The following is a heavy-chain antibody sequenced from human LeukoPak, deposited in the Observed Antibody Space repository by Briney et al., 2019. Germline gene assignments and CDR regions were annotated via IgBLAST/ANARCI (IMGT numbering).Heavy chain of an antibody. CDR3: ARGGNDFWSGYRYYYYYYYMDV. CDR2: INAGNGNT. V-gene: IGHV1-3*01. J-gene: IGHJ6*03. D-gene: IGHD3-3*01. Sequence: GASVKVSCKASGYTFTSYAMHWVRQAPGQRLEWMGWINAGNGNTKYSQKFQGRVTITADESTSTAYMELSSLRSEDTAVYYCARGGNDFWSGYRYYYYYYYMDVWGKGTTVTVSS. CDR1: GYTFTSYA.